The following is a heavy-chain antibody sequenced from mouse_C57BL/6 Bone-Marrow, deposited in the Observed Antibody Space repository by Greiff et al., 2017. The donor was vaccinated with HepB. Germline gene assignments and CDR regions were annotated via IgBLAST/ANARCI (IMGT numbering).Heavy chain of an antibody. CDR3: ARGRYAMDY. Sequence: QVQLKQPGAELVRPGTSVKLSCKASGYTFTSYWMHWVKQRPGQGLEWIGVIDPSDSYTNYNQKFKGKATLTVDTSSSTAYMQLSSLTSEDSAVYYCARGRYAMDYWGQGTSVTVSS. J-gene: IGHJ4*01. CDR2: IDPSDSYT. V-gene: IGHV1-59*01. CDR1: GYTFTSYW.